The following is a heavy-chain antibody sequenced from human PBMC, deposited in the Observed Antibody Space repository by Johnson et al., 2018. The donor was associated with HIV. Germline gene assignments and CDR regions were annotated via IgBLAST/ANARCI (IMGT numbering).Heavy chain of an antibody. CDR2: IYSGGST. Sequence: QVQLVESGGGVVQPGRSLRLSCAASEFTFSTFSRNAMHWVRQAPGKGLEWVAVIYSGGSTYYADSVKGRFTISRDNSKNTLFLQMNGLRAEDTAVYYCAREGRTGPDTFDIWGQGTMLTVSS. CDR3: AREGRTGPDTFDI. V-gene: IGHV3-30*01. CDR1: EFTFSTFSRNA. J-gene: IGHJ3*02.